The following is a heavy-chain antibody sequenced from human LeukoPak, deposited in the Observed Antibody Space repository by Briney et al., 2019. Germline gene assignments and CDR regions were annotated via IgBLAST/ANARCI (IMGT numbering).Heavy chain of an antibody. CDR1: GGSISSSNW. CDR2: IYHSGST. J-gene: IGHJ5*02. CDR3: ARDKVIPAANPARWFDP. D-gene: IGHD2-2*01. Sequence: SETLSLTCAVSGGSISSSNWWSWVRPPPGKGLEWIGEIYHSGSTNYNPSLKSRVTISVDKSKNQFSLKLSSVTAADTAVYYCARDKVIPAANPARWFDPWGQGTLVTVSS. V-gene: IGHV4-4*02.